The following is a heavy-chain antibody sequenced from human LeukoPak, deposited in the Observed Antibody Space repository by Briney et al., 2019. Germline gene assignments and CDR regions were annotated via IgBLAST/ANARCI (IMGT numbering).Heavy chain of an antibody. D-gene: IGHD1-26*01. Sequence: GASVKVSCKASGYTFTSYGISWVRQAPGQGLEWMRWISAYNGNTNYAQKLQGRVTMTTDTSTSTAYMELRSLRSDDTAVYYCASLRLLSGSYWEWFDPWGQGTLVTVSS. V-gene: IGHV1-18*01. CDR3: ASLRLLSGSYWEWFDP. J-gene: IGHJ5*02. CDR1: GYTFTSYG. CDR2: ISAYNGNT.